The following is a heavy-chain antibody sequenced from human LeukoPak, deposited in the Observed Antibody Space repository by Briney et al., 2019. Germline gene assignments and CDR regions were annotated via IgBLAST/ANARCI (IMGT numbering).Heavy chain of an antibody. J-gene: IGHJ6*03. V-gene: IGHV4-59*01. D-gene: IGHD2-2*01. CDR3: ARGAVVVVPAAMGYYYYYYMDV. Sequence: PSETLSLTCTVSGGSISNYYWSWIRQPPGKGLEWIGYIYYSGSTNYNPSLKSRVTISVDTSKNQFSLKLSSVTAADTAVYYCARGAVVVVPAAMGYYYYYYMDVWGKGTTVTISS. CDR2: IYYSGST. CDR1: GGSISNYY.